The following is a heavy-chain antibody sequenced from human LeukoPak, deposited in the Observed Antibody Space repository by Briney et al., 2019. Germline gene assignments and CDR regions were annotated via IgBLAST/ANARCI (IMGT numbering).Heavy chain of an antibody. Sequence: PGGSLRLSCAASGFTFSSYAMSWVRQAPGKGLEWVSAISGSGGSTYYADSVKGRFTISRDNSKNTLYLQMNSLRAEDTAVYYCASASDIVVVPAAATGVGAFDIWGQGTMVTVSS. CDR1: GFTFSSYA. V-gene: IGHV3-23*01. D-gene: IGHD2-2*01. J-gene: IGHJ3*02. CDR3: ASASDIVVVPAAATGVGAFDI. CDR2: ISGSGGST.